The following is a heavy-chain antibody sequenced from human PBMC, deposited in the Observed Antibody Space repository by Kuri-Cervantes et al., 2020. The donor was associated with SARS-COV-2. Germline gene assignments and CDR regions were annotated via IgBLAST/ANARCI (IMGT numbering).Heavy chain of an antibody. CDR3: ARLKLGKKITTFSGDAFDI. CDR2: IYHSGST. D-gene: IGHD3-10*02. J-gene: IGHJ3*02. CDR1: GGSISSSNW. V-gene: IGHV4-4*02. Sequence: SETLSLTCAVSGGSISSSNWWSWVRQPPGKGLEWIGEIYHSGSTNYNPSLKSRVTISVDKSKNQFSLKLSSVTAADTAVYYCARLKLGKKITTFSGDAFDIWGQGTMVTVSS.